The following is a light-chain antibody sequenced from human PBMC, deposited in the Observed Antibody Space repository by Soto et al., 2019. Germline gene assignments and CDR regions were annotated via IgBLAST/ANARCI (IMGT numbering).Light chain of an antibody. CDR1: SRDVGGYNY. J-gene: IGLJ2*01. CDR3: SSYISSSTFVV. CDR2: EVS. Sequence: QSALTQPASVSGSPGQSITISCTGTSRDVGGYNYVSWHQQHPGKAPKVIITEVSNRPSGVSNRFSGSKSGNTASLPISGLQAEDEADYYCSSYISSSTFVVFGGWTKLTVL. V-gene: IGLV2-14*01.